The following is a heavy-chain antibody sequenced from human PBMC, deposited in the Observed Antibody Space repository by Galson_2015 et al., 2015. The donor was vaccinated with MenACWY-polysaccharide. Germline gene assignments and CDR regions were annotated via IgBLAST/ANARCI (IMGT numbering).Heavy chain of an antibody. CDR1: GFTFSSYW. CDR2: IKNDGSST. CDR3: ARNLHCCACCSIHYAFDV. D-gene: IGHD2-15*01. V-gene: IGHV3-74*01. J-gene: IGHJ3*01. Sequence: SLRLSCAASGFTFSSYWMHWVRQAPGEGLVWVSRIKNDGSSTSYADSVKGRFTVSRDNAKNTVYLQMNSLRVEDTAVYYCARNLHCCACCSIHYAFDVGAQVTKDPVSS.